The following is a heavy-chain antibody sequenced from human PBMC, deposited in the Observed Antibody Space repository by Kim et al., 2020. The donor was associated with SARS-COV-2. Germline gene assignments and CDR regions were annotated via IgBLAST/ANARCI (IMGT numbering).Heavy chain of an antibody. CDR1: GFTLSNQA. CDR3: AMGTNWFGP. CDR2: IVGSGGST. V-gene: IGHV3-23*01. Sequence: GGSLRLSCAASGFTLSNQAMSWVRQAPGKGLEYVSSIVGSGGSTYYADSVKGRFTISRDNSKNTLYLRMNYLRGEDTAVYYCAMGTNWFGPWGQGTLVTV. J-gene: IGHJ5*02. D-gene: IGHD1-1*01.